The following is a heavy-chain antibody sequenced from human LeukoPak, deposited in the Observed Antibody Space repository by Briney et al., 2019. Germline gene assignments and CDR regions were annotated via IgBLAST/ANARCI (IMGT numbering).Heavy chain of an antibody. D-gene: IGHD3-9*01. CDR2: ITFSSDYI. CDR1: GFTFSTYN. CDR3: ASNFRYLGV. J-gene: IGHJ6*04. Sequence: PGGSLRLSCSASGFTFSTYNMNWVRQAPGKGLEWVSSITFSSDYIYYADSVKGRFTISRDNAKNSLYLQMNSLRAEDTAVYYCASNFRYLGVWGKGTTVTVSS. V-gene: IGHV3-21*01.